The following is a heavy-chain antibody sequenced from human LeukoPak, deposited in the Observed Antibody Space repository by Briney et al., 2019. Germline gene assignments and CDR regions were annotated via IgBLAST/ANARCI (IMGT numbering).Heavy chain of an antibody. CDR1: GFTFSSYS. CDR2: ISSSSSTI. CDR3: ARGLSYYGTFDI. Sequence: PGGSLRLSCAASGFTFSSYSMNWVPQAPGKGLEWVSYISSSSSTIYYADSVKGRFTISRDNAKNSLYMQMNSLRGEDTAVYYCARGLSYYGTFDIWGQGTMVTVSS. V-gene: IGHV3-48*04. D-gene: IGHD3-22*01. J-gene: IGHJ3*02.